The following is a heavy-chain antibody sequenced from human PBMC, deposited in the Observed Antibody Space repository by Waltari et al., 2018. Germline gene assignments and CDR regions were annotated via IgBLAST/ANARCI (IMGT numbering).Heavy chain of an antibody. D-gene: IGHD3-10*01. CDR2: ISGNGGGT. CDR3: AKDRVKWDV. J-gene: IGHJ6*02. Sequence: EEQLLESGGGLVQPGGSLRLPWAASGFTFRHYAMRRVRQAPGKGLEWVASISGNGGGTHYADSVKGRFTISRDNSKNTLYVQMNSLRAEDTAVYYCAKDRVKWDVWGQGTTVTVSS. V-gene: IGHV3-23*01. CDR1: GFTFRHYA.